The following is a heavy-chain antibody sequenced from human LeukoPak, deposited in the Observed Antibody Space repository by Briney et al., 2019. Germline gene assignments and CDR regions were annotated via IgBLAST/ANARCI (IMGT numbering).Heavy chain of an antibody. J-gene: IGHJ4*01. CDR1: GYTFTGYY. V-gene: IGHV1-2*02. D-gene: IGHD3-3*01. Sequence: ASVKVSCKASGYTFTGYYMHWVRQAPGQGLEWMGWINPNSGGTNYAQKFQGRVTMTRDTSISTAYMELSRLRSDDTAVYYCARRGDFWSEKTPLFDYWGQGTQVTVSS. CDR3: ARRGDFWSEKTPLFDY. CDR2: INPNSGGT.